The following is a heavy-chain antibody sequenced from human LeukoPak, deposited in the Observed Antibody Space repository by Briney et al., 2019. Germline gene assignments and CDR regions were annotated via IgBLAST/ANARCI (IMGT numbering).Heavy chain of an antibody. CDR3: ATLNYYDSSGYHTAY. J-gene: IGHJ4*02. Sequence: ASLKVSCKVSGYTLTELSMHWVRQAPGKGLEWMGGFDPEDGETIYAQTFQGRVTMTEDTSTDTAYMQLSSLRSEDTAVYYCATLNYYDSSGYHTAYCGQGTLVTVS. D-gene: IGHD3-22*01. CDR2: FDPEDGET. CDR1: GYTLTELS. V-gene: IGHV1-24*01.